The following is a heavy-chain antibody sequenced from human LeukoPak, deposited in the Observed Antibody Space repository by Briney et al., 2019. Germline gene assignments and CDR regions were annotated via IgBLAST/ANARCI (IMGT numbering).Heavy chain of an antibody. V-gene: IGHV3-30*02. Sequence: GRFTISRDNSKNTLYLQMNSLRAEDTAVYYCAKGDAAAGHFDYWGQGTLVTVSS. CDR3: AKGDAAAGHFDY. D-gene: IGHD6-13*01. J-gene: IGHJ4*02.